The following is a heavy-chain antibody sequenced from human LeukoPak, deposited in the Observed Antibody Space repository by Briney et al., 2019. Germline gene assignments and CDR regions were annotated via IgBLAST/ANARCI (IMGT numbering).Heavy chain of an antibody. CDR1: GYTFTSYY. V-gene: IGHV1-46*01. CDR3: ARDNSVGDNAWWFDP. Sequence: GAAVKVSCKASGYTFTSYYMHWVRQAPVQGLEWMGLINPTGGSTGYAQKFQGRVTMTGDMSTSTDYMELSSLRSEDTAIYYCARDNSVGDNAWWFDPWGQGTLVTVSS. CDR2: INPTGGST. D-gene: IGHD1-26*01. J-gene: IGHJ5*02.